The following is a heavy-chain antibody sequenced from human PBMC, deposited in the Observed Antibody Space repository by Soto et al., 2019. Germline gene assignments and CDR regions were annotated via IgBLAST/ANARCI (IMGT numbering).Heavy chain of an antibody. D-gene: IGHD3-3*01. CDR2: ISAYNGNT. Sequence: ASVKVSCKASGYTFTSYGISWVRQAPGQGLEWMGWISAYNGNTNYAQKLQGRVTMTTDTSTSTAYMELRSLRSDDTAVYYCARSHYDFWSGYLYYYYYGMDVWGQGTTVTVSS. J-gene: IGHJ6*02. CDR1: GYTFTSYG. CDR3: ARSHYDFWSGYLYYYYYGMDV. V-gene: IGHV1-18*01.